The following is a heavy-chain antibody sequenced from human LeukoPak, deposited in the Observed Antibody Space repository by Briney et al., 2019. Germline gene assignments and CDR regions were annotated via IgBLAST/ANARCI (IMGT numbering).Heavy chain of an antibody. V-gene: IGHV1-69*13. CDR3: ASRASSSSPFDY. Sequence: ASVKVSCKASGGTFSSYAISWVRQAPGQGLEWMGGIIPIFGTANYAQKFQGRVTITADESTSTAYMKLSSLRSEDTAVYYCASRASSSSPFDYWGQGTLVTVSS. J-gene: IGHJ4*02. D-gene: IGHD6-6*01. CDR2: IIPIFGTA. CDR1: GGTFSSYA.